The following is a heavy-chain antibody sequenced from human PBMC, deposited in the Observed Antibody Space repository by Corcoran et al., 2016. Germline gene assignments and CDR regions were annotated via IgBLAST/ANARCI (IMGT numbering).Heavy chain of an antibody. V-gene: IGHV1-18*01. D-gene: IGHD3-22*01. J-gene: IGHJ5*02. CDR3: ARERGVYYDSSGYWNWFDP. CDR2: ISAYNGNT. Sequence: QVQLVQSGAEVKKPGASVKVSCKASGYTFTSYGISWVRQAPGQGLEWMGWISAYNGNTNYAQKLQGRVTMTTDTSTSTAYMELRRLRSDDTAVEYGARERGVYYDSSGYWNWFDPWGQGTLVTVSS. CDR1: GYTFTSYG.